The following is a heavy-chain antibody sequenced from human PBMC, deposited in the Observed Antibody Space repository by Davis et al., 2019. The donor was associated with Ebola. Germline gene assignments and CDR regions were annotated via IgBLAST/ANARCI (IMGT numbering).Heavy chain of an antibody. CDR1: GFTFSSYW. D-gene: IGHD3-3*01. Sequence: HTGGSLRLSCAASGFTFSSYWMHWVRQAPGKGLVWVSRINSDGSSTSYADSVKGRFTISRDNAKNTLYLQMNSLRAEDTAVYYCAKDTNPIFGVDRALYYYYGMDVWGQGTTVTVSS. J-gene: IGHJ6*02. CDR3: AKDTNPIFGVDRALYYYYGMDV. V-gene: IGHV3-74*01. CDR2: INSDGSST.